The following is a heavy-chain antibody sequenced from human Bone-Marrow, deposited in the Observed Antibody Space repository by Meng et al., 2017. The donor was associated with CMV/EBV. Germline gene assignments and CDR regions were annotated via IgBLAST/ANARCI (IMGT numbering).Heavy chain of an antibody. CDR3: AKAMRKGFLEWL. D-gene: IGHD3-3*01. J-gene: IGHJ1*01. V-gene: IGHV3-53*01. Sequence: GESLKISCAASGFTVSSNYMSWVRQAPGKGLEWVSVIYSGGSTYYADSVKGRFTISRDNSKNTLYLQMNSLRAEDTAVYYCAKAMRKGFLEWLWGQGTLVTVSS. CDR1: GFTVSSNY. CDR2: IYSGGST.